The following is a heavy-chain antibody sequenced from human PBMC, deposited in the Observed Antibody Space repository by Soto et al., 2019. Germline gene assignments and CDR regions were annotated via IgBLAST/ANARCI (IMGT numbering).Heavy chain of an antibody. D-gene: IGHD2-2*01. Sequence: QVQLVQSWAEVKKPGSSVKVSCKASGDTFSSYAISWVRQAPGQGLEWMGGSIPIFGTANYAQKCQGRVTIASDESKSTAYMDLSSLRSEDTAVYYCAGGVVPAANEEYSFDYWGQGNLVTVSS. V-gene: IGHV1-69*01. CDR3: AGGVVPAANEEYSFDY. CDR2: SIPIFGTA. CDR1: GDTFSSYA. J-gene: IGHJ4*02.